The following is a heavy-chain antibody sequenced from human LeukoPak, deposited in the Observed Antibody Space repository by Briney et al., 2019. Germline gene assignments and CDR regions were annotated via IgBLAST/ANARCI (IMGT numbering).Heavy chain of an antibody. CDR3: ASQDPLYSGAHWLHFHH. CDR2: IYSGEHI. V-gene: IGHV3-53*01. Sequence: TGGSLRLSCAASGFTFSSYEMNWVRQAPGKGLEWVSVIYSGEHINYADSVKGRFTISRDNSKNTLYLQMNSLRAEDTAVYYCASQDPLYSGAHWLHFHHWGQGTLVSVSS. CDR1: GFTFSSYE. D-gene: IGHD1-26*01. J-gene: IGHJ1*01.